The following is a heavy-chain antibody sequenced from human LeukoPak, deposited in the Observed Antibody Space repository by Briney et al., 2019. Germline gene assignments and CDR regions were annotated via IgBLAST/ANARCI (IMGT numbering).Heavy chain of an antibody. CDR2: ISSSGGST. Sequence: GGSLRLSCAASGFTFSSYAMSWVRQAPGKGLEWVSAISSSGGSTYYADSVKGRFTISRDNSKNTLYLQMNSLRAEATAVYYCAKMVVRAAYCRSTSCYDSFLPYFDYWGQGTLVTVSS. CDR1: GFTFSSYA. D-gene: IGHD2-2*01. J-gene: IGHJ4*02. V-gene: IGHV3-23*01. CDR3: AKMVVRAAYCRSTSCYDSFLPYFDY.